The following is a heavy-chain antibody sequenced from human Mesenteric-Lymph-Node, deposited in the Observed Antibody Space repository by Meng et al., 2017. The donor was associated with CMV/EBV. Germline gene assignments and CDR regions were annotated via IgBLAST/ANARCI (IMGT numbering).Heavy chain of an antibody. CDR1: GFPFSSYW. CDR2: IKQVGSEK. J-gene: IGHJ6*02. CDR3: ARVRVGYYYGMDV. V-gene: IGHV3-7*01. Sequence: GGSLRPSCAASGFPFSSYWMSWVRQAPGKGLEWVANIKQVGSEKYYVDSVKGRFTISRDNAKNSLYLQMNSLRAEDTAVYYCARVRVGYYYGMDVWGQGTTVTVSS.